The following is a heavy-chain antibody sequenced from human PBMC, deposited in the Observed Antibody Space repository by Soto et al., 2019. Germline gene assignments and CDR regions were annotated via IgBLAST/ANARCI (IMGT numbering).Heavy chain of an antibody. CDR2: ISGYNGNT. CDR1: GYSFTNYG. J-gene: IGHJ4*02. V-gene: IGHV1-18*01. D-gene: IGHD1-1*01. Sequence: QIHLEQSRMEMKEPGTSLKISRATSGYSFTNYGISWVRQAPGQGLEWMGWISGYNGNTKYAQSFHDRVVMTADKFTSTGYLEMRNLRSNDTAVYYCARANTWVTGRVGTHWGQGTKVTVSS. CDR3: ARANTWVTGRVGTH.